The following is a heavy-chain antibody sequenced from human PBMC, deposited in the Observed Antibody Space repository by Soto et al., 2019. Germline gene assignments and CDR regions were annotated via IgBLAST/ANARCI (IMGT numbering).Heavy chain of an antibody. CDR2: ISYDGSNK. CDR1: GFTFSSYA. V-gene: IGHV3-30-3*01. Sequence: PGGSLRLSCAASGFTFSSYAMHWVRQAPGKGLEWVAVISYDGSNKYCADSVKGRFTISRDNSKNTLYLQMNSLRAEDTAVYYCARDGPITMVRAVIYYGMDVWGQGTTVTVSS. D-gene: IGHD3-10*01. J-gene: IGHJ6*02. CDR3: ARDGPITMVRAVIYYGMDV.